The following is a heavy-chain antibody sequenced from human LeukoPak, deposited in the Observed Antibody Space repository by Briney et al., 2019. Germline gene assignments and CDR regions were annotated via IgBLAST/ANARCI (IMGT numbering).Heavy chain of an antibody. CDR1: GGSFSGYY. J-gene: IGHJ4*02. CDR3: ARELRRQGFDY. CDR2: INHSGST. V-gene: IGHV4-34*01. Sequence: SETLSLTCAAYGGSFSGYYWSWIRQPPGKGLEWIGEINHSGSTNYNPSLKSRVTISVDTSKNQFSLKLSSVTAADTAVYYCARELRRQGFDYWGQGTLVTVSS. D-gene: IGHD1-7*01.